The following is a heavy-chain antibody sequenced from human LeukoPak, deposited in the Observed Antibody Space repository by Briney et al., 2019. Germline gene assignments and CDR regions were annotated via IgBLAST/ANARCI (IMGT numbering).Heavy chain of an antibody. Sequence: GGSLRLSCAASGFTFSSYSMNWVRQAPGKGLEWVANIKNDGTVKNYVDSVKGRFTISRDNAKNSLYLQMNNLRAEDTGVYYCAKDSYSKGDYWGQGVLVTVSS. CDR1: GFTFSSYS. CDR3: AKDSYSKGDY. V-gene: IGHV3-7*01. D-gene: IGHD5-18*01. CDR2: IKNDGTVK. J-gene: IGHJ4*02.